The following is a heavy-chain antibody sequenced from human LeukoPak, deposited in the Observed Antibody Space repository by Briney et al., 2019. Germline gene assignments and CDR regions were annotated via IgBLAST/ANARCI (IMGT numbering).Heavy chain of an antibody. CDR2: MTRDGRT. D-gene: IGHD4-11*01. CDR3: AKRHTLTTLPGNYFDY. Sequence: GGSLRLSCAASGFTFSDYTMTWVHQAPGEGLEWVSSMTRDGRTFYADSVQGRFTISRDHSKSTLYLQMNSLRAEDTAVYYCAKRHTLTTLPGNYFDYWGRGTLVTVSS. CDR1: GFTFSDYT. V-gene: IGHV3-23*01. J-gene: IGHJ4*02.